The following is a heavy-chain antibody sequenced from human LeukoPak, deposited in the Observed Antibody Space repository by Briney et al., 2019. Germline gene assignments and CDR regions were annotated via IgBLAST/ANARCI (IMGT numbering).Heavy chain of an antibody. D-gene: IGHD3-10*01. CDR1: GGSIRSNSHY. J-gene: IGHJ4*02. CDR2: IYYSGST. Sequence: SETLSLTCTVSGGSIRSNSHYWGWIRQPPGKGLEWTGNIYYSGSTYYNESLKSRVIIPVDTSRNQFSLKLNSVTAADTAVYYCARIRGAGDFDFWGQGALVTVSS. V-gene: IGHV4-39*07. CDR3: ARIRGAGDFDF.